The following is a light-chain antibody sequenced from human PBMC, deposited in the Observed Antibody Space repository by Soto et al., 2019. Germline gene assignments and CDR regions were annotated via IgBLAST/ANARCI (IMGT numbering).Light chain of an antibody. V-gene: IGKV3-20*01. CDR1: QSVYNN. CDR2: GAS. J-gene: IGKJ1*01. CDR3: QQYGSSPT. Sequence: EIVLTQSPATLSLSPGQRATLSGRASQSVYNNLAWYQQKPGQAPRLLIYGASSRATGIPDRFSGSGSGTDFTLTISRLEPEDFAVYYCQQYGSSPTFGQGTKVDIK.